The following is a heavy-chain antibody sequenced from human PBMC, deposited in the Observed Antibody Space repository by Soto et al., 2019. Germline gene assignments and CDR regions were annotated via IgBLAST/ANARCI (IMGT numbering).Heavy chain of an antibody. J-gene: IGHJ4*02. CDR1: EFIFSSYS. CDR3: ARDWGDCYSDTGSSPFDY. Sequence: GWFMRVSTSASEFIFSSYSINWVLPATLKGLEWFSSISSSGQYIYYADSLKGRFTISRDDAENSVSLQMDSLRVEDTAIYYCARDWGDCYSDTGSSPFDYWGQGARVNVSA. D-gene: IGHD3-16*02. V-gene: IGHV3-21*01. CDR2: ISSSGQYI.